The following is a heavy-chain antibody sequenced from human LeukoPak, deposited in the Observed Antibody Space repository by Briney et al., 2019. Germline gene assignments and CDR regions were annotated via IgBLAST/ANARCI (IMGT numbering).Heavy chain of an antibody. D-gene: IGHD3-3*01. CDR1: GFTFSSYA. CDR3: AKVSPYDFWSGSGYYYGMDV. J-gene: IGHJ6*02. CDR2: ISGSGGST. Sequence: GGSLRLSCAASGFTFSSYAMSWVRQAPGKGLEWVSAISGSGGSTYYADSVKGRFTISRDNSKNTLYLQMNSLRAEDTAVYYCAKVSPYDFWSGSGYYYGMDVWGQGTTVTVSS. V-gene: IGHV3-23*01.